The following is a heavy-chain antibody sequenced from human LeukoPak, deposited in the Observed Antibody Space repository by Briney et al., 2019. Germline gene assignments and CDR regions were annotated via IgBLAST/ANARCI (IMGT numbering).Heavy chain of an antibody. J-gene: IGHJ4*02. CDR2: IKGDGIST. Sequence: LRLSCAASGXDFSSNWMHWVRHAPGQGLVWVSRIKGDGISTNYADSVKGRFTISRDIAKNTLYLQMNSLRAEDTGVYYCAKDHYWSIDYWGRGTLVTVSS. V-gene: IGHV3-74*01. D-gene: IGHD3-3*01. CDR3: AKDHYWSIDY. CDR1: GXDFSSNW.